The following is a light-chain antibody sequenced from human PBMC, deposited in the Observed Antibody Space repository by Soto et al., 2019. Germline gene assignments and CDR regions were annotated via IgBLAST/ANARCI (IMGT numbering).Light chain of an antibody. V-gene: IGLV2-11*01. CDR3: CSYAGSYTRV. CDR1: SSDVGGYNY. CDR2: DVS. J-gene: IGLJ3*02. Sequence: QSALTQPRSVSGSPGQSVTISCTGTSSDVGGYNYVSWYQQHPGKAPKLMIYDVSKRPSGVPDRFSGSKSGNPASLTISGIQAEDEADYYCCSYAGSYTRVFGGGTKLTVL.